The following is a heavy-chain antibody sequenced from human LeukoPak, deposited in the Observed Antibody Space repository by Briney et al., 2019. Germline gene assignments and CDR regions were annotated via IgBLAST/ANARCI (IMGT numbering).Heavy chain of an antibody. CDR1: GYTFTGYY. Sequence: EASVKVSCKASGYTFTGYYMHWVRQAPGQGLEWMGWINPNSGGTNYAQKFQGRVTMTRDTSISIAYMELTRLRSDDTAVFYCARDGYYYGSGSFVDYWGQGTLVTVSS. V-gene: IGHV1-2*02. J-gene: IGHJ4*02. CDR3: ARDGYYYGSGSFVDY. CDR2: INPNSGGT. D-gene: IGHD3-10*01.